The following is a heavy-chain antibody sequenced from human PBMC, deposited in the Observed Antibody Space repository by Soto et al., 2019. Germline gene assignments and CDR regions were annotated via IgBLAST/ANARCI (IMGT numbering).Heavy chain of an antibody. Sequence: QVQLVQSGADVKKPGSSVKVSCKASGGSFSSYSISWVRQAPGQGLEWMGGIIPMSDTTKYAQNFQGRVTITADKSTSTAYMELTSLRSVDTAVYYCATKVGGIFDYLGQGTLVTVSS. J-gene: IGHJ4*02. CDR2: IIPMSDTT. CDR1: GGSFSSYS. V-gene: IGHV1-69*06. CDR3: ATKVGGIFDY. D-gene: IGHD1-26*01.